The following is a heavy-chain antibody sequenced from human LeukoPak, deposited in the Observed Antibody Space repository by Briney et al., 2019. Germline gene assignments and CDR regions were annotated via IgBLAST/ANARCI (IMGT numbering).Heavy chain of an antibody. D-gene: IGHD3-9*01. CDR3: ARGGYDILTGYYTDFDY. J-gene: IGHJ4*02. CDR1: AFIFSGHW. Sequence: GGSLRLSCEGSAFIFSGHWMNWVRQTPGKGLEWVASIKEDGSERQYVDSVKGRFSISRDNTKGSLFLQLNSLRAEDTALYYCARGGYDILTGYYTDFDYWGQGTLVTVSS. CDR2: IKEDGSER. V-gene: IGHV3-7*03.